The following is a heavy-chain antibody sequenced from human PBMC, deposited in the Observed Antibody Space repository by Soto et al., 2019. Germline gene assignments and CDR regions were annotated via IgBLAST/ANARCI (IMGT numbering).Heavy chain of an antibody. Sequence: QVQLVQSGAEVKKPGASVKVSCKASGYTFTHYYMHWVRQAPGQGLEWMGIINPGGGSTNYAQKFQGTVTMTRDTSTSTVYMELSSLRSDDTAVYYCAREVSSGRAYWGQGTLVTVSS. CDR3: AREVSSGRAY. J-gene: IGHJ4*02. CDR2: INPGGGST. D-gene: IGHD6-19*01. V-gene: IGHV1-46*01. CDR1: GYTFTHYY.